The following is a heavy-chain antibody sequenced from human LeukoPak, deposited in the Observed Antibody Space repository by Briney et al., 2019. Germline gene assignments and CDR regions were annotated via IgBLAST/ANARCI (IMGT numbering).Heavy chain of an antibody. CDR2: ISSSGSTI. V-gene: IGHV3-11*01. D-gene: IGHD3-3*01. CDR3: ARCWSRPYYYGMDV. Sequence: GGSLRLSCAASRFTFSEYYMSWIRQAPGKGLEWVSYISSSGSTIFYADSVKGRFTISRDNAKNSLYLQMNSLRAEDTAVYYCARCWSRPYYYGMDVWGQGTTVTVS. J-gene: IGHJ6*02. CDR1: RFTFSEYY.